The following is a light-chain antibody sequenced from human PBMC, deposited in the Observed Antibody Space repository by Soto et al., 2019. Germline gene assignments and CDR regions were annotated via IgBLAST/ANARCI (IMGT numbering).Light chain of an antibody. CDR3: SSYTAGGTI. V-gene: IGLV2-14*02. CDR2: EVS. J-gene: IGLJ1*01. CDR1: SSDVGSYNL. Sequence: QSVLTQPASVSGSPGQSITISCIGTSSDVGSYNLVSWYQQHPGQAPKVLIYEVSERPSGVSNRFSGYKSGNTASLTISGLKAEDEADYYCSSYTAGGTIFGTGTKLTVL.